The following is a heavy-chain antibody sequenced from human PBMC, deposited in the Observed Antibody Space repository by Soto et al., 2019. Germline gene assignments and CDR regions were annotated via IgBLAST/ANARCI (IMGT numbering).Heavy chain of an antibody. CDR2: ISHDERSQ. CDR1: GFSFSTSA. J-gene: IGHJ3*01. V-gene: IGHV3-30*04. CDR3: ARTRPPRDFYYSPHPWLDTYNL. D-gene: IGHD3-22*01. Sequence: PGGSLRLSCAASGFSFSTSAMHWVRQAPDKGLEWVAFISHDERSQSSAGSVKGRFTISRDNSKNTLYLQMNSLRAEDTAVYYCARTRPPRDFYYSPHPWLDTYNLWGHGTMVTV.